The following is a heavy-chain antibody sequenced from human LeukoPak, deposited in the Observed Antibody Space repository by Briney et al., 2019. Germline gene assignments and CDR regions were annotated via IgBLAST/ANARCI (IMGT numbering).Heavy chain of an antibody. D-gene: IGHD2-21*02. CDR2: ISKDGNNK. Sequence: PGRSLRLSCVVSGFTFSNYGMHWVRQAPGKGLEWVAAISKDGNNKYYADSVKGRFTISRDNYKSTLYLQMSDLTDEDTAVYYCAKRGGMVTVDWRALDIWGQGTLVTVSS. CDR1: GFTFSNYG. CDR3: AKRGGMVTVDWRALDI. V-gene: IGHV3-30*18. J-gene: IGHJ3*02.